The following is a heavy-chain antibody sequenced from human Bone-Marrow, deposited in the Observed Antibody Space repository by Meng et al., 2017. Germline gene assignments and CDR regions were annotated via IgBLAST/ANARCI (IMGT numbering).Heavy chain of an antibody. D-gene: IGHD5-12*01. CDR2: MNPNSGNT. CDR1: GYTFSNYD. J-gene: IGHJ5*02. Sequence: ASVKVSCKASGYTFSNYDINWVRQATGQGLEWMGWMNPNSGNTGYAQKFQGRVTLTRNTSINTAYMELSSLRSEDTAVYYCARVRWPRSGEWGFDPWGQGTLVTVSS. V-gene: IGHV1-8*03. CDR3: ARVRWPRSGEWGFDP.